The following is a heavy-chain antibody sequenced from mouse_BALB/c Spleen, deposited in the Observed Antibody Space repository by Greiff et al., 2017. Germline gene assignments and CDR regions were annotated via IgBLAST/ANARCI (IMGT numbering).Heavy chain of an antibody. CDR2: ISYDGSN. CDR1: GYSITSGYY. CDR3: ARDYDYVAWFAY. J-gene: IGHJ3*01. D-gene: IGHD2-4*01. Sequence: DVKLQESGPGLVKPSQSLSLTCSVTGYSITSGYYWNWIRQFPGNKLEWMGYISYDGSNNYNPSLKNRISITRDTSKNQFFLKLNSVTTEDTATYYCARDYDYVAWFAYWGQGTLVTVSA. V-gene: IGHV3-6*02.